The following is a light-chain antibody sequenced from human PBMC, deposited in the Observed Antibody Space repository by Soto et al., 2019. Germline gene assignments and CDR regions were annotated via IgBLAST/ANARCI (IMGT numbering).Light chain of an antibody. CDR2: IAS. V-gene: IGKV3-20*01. Sequence: EVEMTQSPCTLSLSPGERATLSCWASQSVSRCYLAWYQQKPGQAPRLLIYIASRRATVIPDRFSGSGSGTDFTLTISSLEPEDFAMYYCQQYGSYPYTFGQGTKLEIK. CDR3: QQYGSYPYT. J-gene: IGKJ2*01. CDR1: QSVSRCY.